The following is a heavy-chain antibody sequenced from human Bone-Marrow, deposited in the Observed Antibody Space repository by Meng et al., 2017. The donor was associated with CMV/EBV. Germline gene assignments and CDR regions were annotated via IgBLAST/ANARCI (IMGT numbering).Heavy chain of an antibody. Sequence: GESLKISCAASGFTFNKYSMNWVRQAPGKGLEWISYISISSDTIYHADSVKGRFSISRDNTKNSLYLQMNSLRAEDTAVYYCAREGGSSAFDYWGQGTLVTVSS. V-gene: IGHV3-48*04. CDR3: AREGGSSAFDY. CDR1: GFTFNKYS. J-gene: IGHJ4*02. CDR2: ISISSDTI. D-gene: IGHD1-26*01.